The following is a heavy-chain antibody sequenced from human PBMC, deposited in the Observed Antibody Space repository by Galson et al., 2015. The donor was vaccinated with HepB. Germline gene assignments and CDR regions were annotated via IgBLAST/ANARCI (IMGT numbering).Heavy chain of an antibody. CDR2: ISSSGDNT. J-gene: IGHJ3*02. CDR3: FRDDGDNAFDI. CDR1: GFTFSSYA. Sequence: SLRLSCAASGFTFSSYAMGWVRQAPGKGLEWVSGISSSGDNTYYADSVKGRFTISRDNSKNTLNLQMNGLRAEDTAVYYCFRDDGDNAFDIWGQGTMATVSS. D-gene: IGHD3-10*01. V-gene: IGHV3-23*01.